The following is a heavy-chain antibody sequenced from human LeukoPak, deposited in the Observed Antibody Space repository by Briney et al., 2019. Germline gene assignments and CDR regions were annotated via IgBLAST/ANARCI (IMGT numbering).Heavy chain of an antibody. CDR3: ARVVVVVTTWVFPYFDY. CDR1: GGSISSSSYY. Sequence: PSETLSLTCTVSGGSISSSSYYWGWIRQPPGKGLEWIGSIYYSGSTYYNPSLKSRVTISVDTSKNQFSLKLSSLTAADTAVYYCARVVVVVTTWVFPYFDYWGQGTLVTVSS. V-gene: IGHV4-39*01. D-gene: IGHD2-15*01. CDR2: IYYSGST. J-gene: IGHJ4*02.